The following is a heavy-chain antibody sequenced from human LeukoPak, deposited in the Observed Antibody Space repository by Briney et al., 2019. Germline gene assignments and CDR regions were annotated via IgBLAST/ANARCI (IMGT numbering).Heavy chain of an antibody. Sequence: ASVKVSCKVSGGTFSSYAISWVRQAPGQGLEWMGGIIPIFGTANYAQKFQGRVTITADESTSTAYMELSSLRSEDTAVYYCARSYDYVWGSYRYIGYFDYWGQGTLVTVSS. CDR3: ARSYDYVWGSYRYIGYFDY. CDR2: IIPIFGTA. J-gene: IGHJ4*02. D-gene: IGHD3-16*02. V-gene: IGHV1-69*01. CDR1: GGTFSSYA.